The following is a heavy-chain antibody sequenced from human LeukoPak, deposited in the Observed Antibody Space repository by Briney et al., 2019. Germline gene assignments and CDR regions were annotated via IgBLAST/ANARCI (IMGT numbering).Heavy chain of an antibody. J-gene: IGHJ4*02. CDR2: INPNSGGT. CDR1: GYTFTGYY. D-gene: IGHD6-19*01. Sequence: ASVKVSCKASGYTFTGYYMHWVRQAPGQGLEWMGWINPNSGGTNYAQKFQGRVTMTRDTSISTAYMELSRLRSDDTAVYYCARVPKSLYSSGWYYFDYWGQGTLVTVSS. V-gene: IGHV1-2*02. CDR3: ARVPKSLYSSGWYYFDY.